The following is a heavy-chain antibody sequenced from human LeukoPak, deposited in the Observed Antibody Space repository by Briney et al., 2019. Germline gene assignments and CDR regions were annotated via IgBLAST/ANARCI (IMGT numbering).Heavy chain of an antibody. CDR1: GGSISSYY. D-gene: IGHD3-16*01. J-gene: IGHJ5*02. V-gene: IGHV4-59*01. Sequence: SETLSLTCTVSGGSISSYYWSWIRQPPGKGLEWIGYIYYSGSTNYNPSLKSRVTISVDTSKNQFSLKLSSVTAADTAVYYCARSLRSGNWFDPWGQGTLVTVSS. CDR2: IYYSGST. CDR3: ARSLRSGNWFDP.